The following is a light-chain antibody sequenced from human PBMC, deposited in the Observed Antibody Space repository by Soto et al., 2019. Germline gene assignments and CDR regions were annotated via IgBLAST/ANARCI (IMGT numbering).Light chain of an antibody. V-gene: IGLV2-18*02. CDR3: SSYTSSSTYVV. CDR2: EIS. Sequence: QSALTQPPSVSGSPGQSVTISCTGTSSDVGSYNRVSWYQQPPGTAPKLMIYEISNRPSGVPDRFSGSKSGNTASLTISRLQAEDEADYYCSSYTSSSTYVVFGGGTKLTVL. CDR1: SSDVGSYNR. J-gene: IGLJ2*01.